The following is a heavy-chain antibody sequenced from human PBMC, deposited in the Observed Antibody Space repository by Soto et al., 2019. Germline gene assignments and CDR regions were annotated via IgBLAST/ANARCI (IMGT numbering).Heavy chain of an antibody. J-gene: IGHJ4*02. Sequence: LSLTCTVSGGSISSSSYYWGWIRQPPGKGLEWIGSIYYSGSTYYNPSLKSRVTISVDTSKNQFSLKLSSVTAADTAVYYCHLFGELLNLFDYWGQGTLVTVSS. CDR2: IYYSGST. CDR1: GGSISSSSYY. CDR3: HLFGELLNLFDY. V-gene: IGHV4-39*01. D-gene: IGHD3-10*02.